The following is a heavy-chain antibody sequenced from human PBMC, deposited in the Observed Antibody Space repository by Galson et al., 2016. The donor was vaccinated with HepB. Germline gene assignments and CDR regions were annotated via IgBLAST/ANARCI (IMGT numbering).Heavy chain of an antibody. D-gene: IGHD3-9*01. CDR2: ISSSGRYI. CDR3: AKNDILAGYSAFDY. V-gene: IGHV3-21*01. CDR1: GFTFSSYS. J-gene: IGHJ4*02. Sequence: SLRLSCAASGFTFSSYSIDWVRQAPGKGLEWVSFISSSGRYIYYADSVKGRFTISRDNAKNSVYLQMNSLRAEDTAMYYCAKNDILAGYSAFDYWGQGTLVTVSP.